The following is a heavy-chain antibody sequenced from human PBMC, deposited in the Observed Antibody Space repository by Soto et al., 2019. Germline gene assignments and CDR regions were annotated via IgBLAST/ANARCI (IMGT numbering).Heavy chain of an antibody. CDR3: AKDVEQQLVLIHY. Sequence: GGSLRLSCAASGFTFDDYAMHWVRQAPGKGLEWVSGISWNSGSIGYAHSVKGRFTISRDNAKNSLYLQMNSLRAEDTALYYCAKDVEQQLVLIHYWGQGTLVTVSS. J-gene: IGHJ4*02. V-gene: IGHV3-9*01. CDR1: GFTFDDYA. CDR2: ISWNSGSI. D-gene: IGHD6-13*01.